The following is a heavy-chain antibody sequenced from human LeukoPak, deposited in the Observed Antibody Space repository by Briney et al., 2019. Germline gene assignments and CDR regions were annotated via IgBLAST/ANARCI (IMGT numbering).Heavy chain of an antibody. Sequence: VSVKVSCKASGYTFTSYGISWVRQAPGQGLEWMGWISAYNGNTNYAQKLQGRVTMTTDTSTSTAYMELRSLRSDDTAVYYCARGPLYYDFWSGYHGDAFDIWGQGTMVTVSS. V-gene: IGHV1-18*01. CDR3: ARGPLYYDFWSGYHGDAFDI. J-gene: IGHJ3*02. CDR1: GYTFTSYG. D-gene: IGHD3-3*01. CDR2: ISAYNGNT.